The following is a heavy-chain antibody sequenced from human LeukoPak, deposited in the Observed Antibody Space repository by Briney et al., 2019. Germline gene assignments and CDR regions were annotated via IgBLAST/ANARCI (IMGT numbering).Heavy chain of an antibody. Sequence: PSETLSLTCTVSGGSISSSNYYWGWIRQPQGKGLEWIGSIYYTVITYSNPSLKRRVTISVDTSNNQFSLKLSSVTAADTAMYYCARLLIYCSSTSCHFDYWGQGTLVTVSS. J-gene: IGHJ4*02. CDR2: IYYTVIT. V-gene: IGHV4-39*01. D-gene: IGHD2-2*01. CDR3: ARLLIYCSSTSCHFDY. CDR1: GGSISSSNYY.